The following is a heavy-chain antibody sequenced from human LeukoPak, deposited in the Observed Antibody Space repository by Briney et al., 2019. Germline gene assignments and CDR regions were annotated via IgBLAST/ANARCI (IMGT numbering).Heavy chain of an antibody. D-gene: IGHD3-22*01. Sequence: SETLSLTCTVSGGSISTINYYWTWIRQPAGKGLEWIGHFYTSGSTSYDPSLKSRVTISVDTSKNQLSLKLSSVTAADTAVYYCAGHGVYYYDSSGYYYYYYGMDVWGQGTTVTVSS. CDR1: GGSISTINYY. J-gene: IGHJ6*02. CDR2: FYTSGST. CDR3: AGHGVYYYDSSGYYYYYYGMDV. V-gene: IGHV4-61*09.